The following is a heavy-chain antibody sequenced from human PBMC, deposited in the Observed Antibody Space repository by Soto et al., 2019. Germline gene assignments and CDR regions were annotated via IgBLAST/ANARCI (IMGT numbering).Heavy chain of an antibody. CDR3: AKGGYVWGSYRYVGDAFDI. Sequence: GGSLRLSCAASGFTFSSYGMHWVRQAPGKGLEWVAVISYDGSNKYYADSVKGRFTISRDNSKNTLYLQMNSLRAEDTAVYYCAKGGYVWGSYRYVGDAFDIWGQGTMVTVSS. CDR2: ISYDGSNK. J-gene: IGHJ3*02. D-gene: IGHD3-16*02. V-gene: IGHV3-30*18. CDR1: GFTFSSYG.